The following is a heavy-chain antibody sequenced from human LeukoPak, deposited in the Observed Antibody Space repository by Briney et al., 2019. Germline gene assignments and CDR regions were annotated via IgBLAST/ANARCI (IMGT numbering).Heavy chain of an antibody. D-gene: IGHD1-26*01. CDR2: INHSGSA. Sequence: SDTLSLTCAVNGGSLSGRYWSWIRQSPGRGLQWIGEINHSGSANYNPSLKSRVTISLGTSRNQFPLRLTSLTAADTAVYYCARGRSEVGATAYYWYFDLWGRGTLVTVSS. CDR1: GGSLSGRY. CDR3: ARGRSEVGATAYYWYFDL. J-gene: IGHJ2*01. V-gene: IGHV4-34*01.